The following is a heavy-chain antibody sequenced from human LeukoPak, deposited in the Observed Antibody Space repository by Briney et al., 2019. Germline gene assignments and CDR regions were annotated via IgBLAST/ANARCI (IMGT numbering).Heavy chain of an antibody. Sequence: GASVKVSCKTSGYTFTGYYMHWVRQAPGQGLEWMGIINPSGGRTTYAQKFQGRVTMTRDTSTSTVYMELSSLRSEDTAVYYCARDQDRAVAGYFDYWGQGTLVTVSS. J-gene: IGHJ4*02. D-gene: IGHD6-19*01. V-gene: IGHV1-46*01. CDR2: INPSGGRT. CDR3: ARDQDRAVAGYFDY. CDR1: GYTFTGYY.